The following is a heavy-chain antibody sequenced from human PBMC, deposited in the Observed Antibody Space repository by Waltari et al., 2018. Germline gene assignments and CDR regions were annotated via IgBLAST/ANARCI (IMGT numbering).Heavy chain of an antibody. Sequence: EVQLLESGGGLVQPGGSLRLSFQRPGFTFRNPPMRRVRQAPGKGLEWVSGITGSGDNTYYAGSVKGRFTISRDNSKNTLSLQMNSLRDDDTAVYSCAKNAKANYINWFDPWGQGTLVTVSS. J-gene: IGHJ5*02. CDR1: GFTFRNPP. CDR3: AKNAKANYINWFDP. D-gene: IGHD1-7*01. V-gene: IGHV3-23*01. CDR2: ITGSGDNT.